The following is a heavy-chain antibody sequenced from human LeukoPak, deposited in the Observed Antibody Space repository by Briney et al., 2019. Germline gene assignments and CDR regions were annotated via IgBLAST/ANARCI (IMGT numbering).Heavy chain of an antibody. Sequence: SETLSLTCSVSGGPMSSHYWSWIRQSPGKGLEWIGYIYYSGSSSYNPSLKSRVTISVDTSKNQFSLKLSSVTAADTAVYYCARGSYYSSVDYWGQGTLVTVSS. J-gene: IGHJ4*02. D-gene: IGHD3-10*01. V-gene: IGHV4-59*11. CDR1: GGPMSSHY. CDR2: IYYSGSS. CDR3: ARGSYYSSVDY.